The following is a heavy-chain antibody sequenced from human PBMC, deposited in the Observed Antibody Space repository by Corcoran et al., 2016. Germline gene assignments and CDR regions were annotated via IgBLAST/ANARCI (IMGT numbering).Heavy chain of an antibody. D-gene: IGHD6-19*01. CDR2: INHSGST. CDR1: GGSFSGYY. CDR3: ARGGEQWLMHNWFDP. Sequence: QVQLQQWGAGLLKPSETLSLTCAVYGGSFSGYYWSWIRQPPGKGLEWIGEINHSGSTNSNPSLKSRVTISVDTSKNQFSLKLSSVTAADTAVYYCARGGEQWLMHNWFDPWGQGTLVTVSS. J-gene: IGHJ5*02. V-gene: IGHV4-34*01.